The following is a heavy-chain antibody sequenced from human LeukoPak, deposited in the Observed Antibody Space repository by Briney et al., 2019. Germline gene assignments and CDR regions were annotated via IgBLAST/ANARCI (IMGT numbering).Heavy chain of an antibody. J-gene: IGHJ4*02. CDR1: GFTFEDYA. CDR3: AKGSGRYWTFFDF. Sequence: GGSLRLSCTVSGFTFEDYAMHRVRQAPGKGLEWVSGISWNSGSIDYVESVKGRFTISRDNGENSLYLQMNSLTVEDTALYYCAKGSGRYWTFFDFWGQGTLVAVSS. D-gene: IGHD1-26*01. CDR2: ISWNSGSI. V-gene: IGHV3-9*01.